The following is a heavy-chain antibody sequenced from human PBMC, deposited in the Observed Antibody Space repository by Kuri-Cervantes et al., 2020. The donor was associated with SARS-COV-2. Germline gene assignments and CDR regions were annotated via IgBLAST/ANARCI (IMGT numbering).Heavy chain of an antibody. CDR2: ISYDGSNK. Sequence: GGSLRLSCAASGFTFSSYAMHWVRQAPGKGLEWVALISYDGSNKYYADSVKGRFAISRDNSKNTLSLEMDSLRADDTAVYYCARDPPSEDFWSGYLPPYYFDYWGQGTLVTVSS. J-gene: IGHJ4*02. CDR3: ARDPPSEDFWSGYLPPYYFDY. CDR1: GFTFSSYA. V-gene: IGHV3-30*03. D-gene: IGHD3-3*01.